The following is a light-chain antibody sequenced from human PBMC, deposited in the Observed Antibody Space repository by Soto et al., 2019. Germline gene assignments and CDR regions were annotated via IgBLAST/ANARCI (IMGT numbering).Light chain of an antibody. Sequence: QSALTQPASVSGSPGQSITISCTGTSTDVGDSNHVSWYQHHPGKAPKLIIYEVSYRPSGVSNRFSVSKSAYTASLTISGLQAEDEADYYCNSQTTSGIRVFGTGTKVTVL. CDR1: STDVGDSNH. CDR3: NSQTTSGIRV. J-gene: IGLJ1*01. CDR2: EVS. V-gene: IGLV2-14*01.